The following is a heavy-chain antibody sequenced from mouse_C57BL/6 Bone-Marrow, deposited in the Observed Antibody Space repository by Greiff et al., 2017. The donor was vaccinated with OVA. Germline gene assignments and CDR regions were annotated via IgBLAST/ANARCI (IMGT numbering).Heavy chain of an antibody. V-gene: IGHV3-6*01. CDR3: ARGKLRFAY. CDR1: GYSITSGYY. CDR2: ISYDGSN. J-gene: IGHJ3*01. Sequence: VQLQQSGPGLVKPSQSLSLTCSVTGYSITSGYYWNWIRQFPGNKLEWMGYISYDGSNNYNPSLKNRISITRDTSKNQFFLKLNSVTTEDTATYYCARGKLRFAYWGQGTLVTVSA. D-gene: IGHD4-1*01.